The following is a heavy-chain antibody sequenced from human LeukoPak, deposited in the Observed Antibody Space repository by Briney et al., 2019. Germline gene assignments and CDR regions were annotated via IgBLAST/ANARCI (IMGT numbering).Heavy chain of an antibody. CDR2: IRSKANSYAT. Sequence: PGGSLKLSCAASGFTFSGSAMHWVRQASGKGLGWVGRIRSKANSYATAYAASVKGRFTISRDDSKNTAYLQMNSLKAEDTAVYYCTRLGGLGGSGSYSRSLSWGQGTLVTVSS. J-gene: IGHJ4*02. CDR3: TRLGGLGGSGSYSRSLS. CDR1: GFTFSGSA. D-gene: IGHD3-10*01. V-gene: IGHV3-73*01.